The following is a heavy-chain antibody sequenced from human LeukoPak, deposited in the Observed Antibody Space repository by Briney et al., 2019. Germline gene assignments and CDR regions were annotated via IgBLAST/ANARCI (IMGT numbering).Heavy chain of an antibody. J-gene: IGHJ4*02. CDR3: ARGSGDYEGPYYFDY. Sequence: ASVKVSCKASGYTFTSYAMHWVRQAPEQGLEWMGWINTNTGNPTYAQGFTGRFVFSLDTSVSTAYLQISSLKAEDTAVYYCARGSGDYEGPYYFDYWGQGTLVTVSS. V-gene: IGHV7-4-1*02. CDR2: INTNTGNP. D-gene: IGHD4-17*01. CDR1: GYTFTSYA.